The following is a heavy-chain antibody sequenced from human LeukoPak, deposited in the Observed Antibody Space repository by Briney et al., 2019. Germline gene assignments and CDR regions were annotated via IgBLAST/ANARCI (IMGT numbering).Heavy chain of an antibody. J-gene: IGHJ3*02. D-gene: IGHD5-24*01. CDR1: GGSFSGYY. CDR2: INHSGST. CDR3: ARHTPERWLQLGAFDI. Sequence: SETLSLTCAVYGGSFSGYYWSWLRQPPGKGLEWSGEINHSGSTNYNPSLKSRVTISVDTSKNQFSLKLSSVTAADTAVYYCARHTPERWLQLGAFDIWGQGTMVTVSS. V-gene: IGHV4-34*01.